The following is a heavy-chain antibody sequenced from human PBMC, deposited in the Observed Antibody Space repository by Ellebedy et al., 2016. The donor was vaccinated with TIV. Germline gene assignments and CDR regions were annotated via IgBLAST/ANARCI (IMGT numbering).Heavy chain of an antibody. V-gene: IGHV3-7*01. CDR3: ARGHNSAGDY. J-gene: IGHJ4*02. Sequence: GESLKISXAVSGFTFNNYWMNWVRQAPEKGLEWVATIKHDGSEKYYVDSVRGRFTISRDNAKNSLSLQMNSLRADDTAVYYCARGHNSAGDYWGQGTLVTVSS. CDR2: IKHDGSEK. D-gene: IGHD6-19*01. CDR1: GFTFNNYW.